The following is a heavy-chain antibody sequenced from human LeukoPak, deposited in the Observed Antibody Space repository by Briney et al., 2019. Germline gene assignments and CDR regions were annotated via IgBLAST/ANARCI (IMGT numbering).Heavy chain of an antibody. D-gene: IGHD3-22*01. J-gene: IGHJ6*02. CDR2: ISAYKGNT. CDR1: GYTFTSYG. Sequence: ASVKVSCKASGYTFTSYGISWVRQAPGQGLEWMGWISAYKGNTNYAQKLQGRVTMTTDTSTSTAYMELRSLRSNDTAVYYCARTYYDSSGYYYNYYYGMDVWGQGTTVTVSS. V-gene: IGHV1-18*01. CDR3: ARTYYDSSGYYYNYYYGMDV.